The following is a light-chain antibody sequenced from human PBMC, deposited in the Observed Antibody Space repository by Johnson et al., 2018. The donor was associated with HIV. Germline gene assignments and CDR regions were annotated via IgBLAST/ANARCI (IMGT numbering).Light chain of an antibody. CDR2: ANN. J-gene: IGLJ1*01. CDR1: SSNIGNNF. V-gene: IGLV1-51*02. CDR3: GTWDNGLCGDV. Sequence: QSVLTQPPSVYAAPGQKVTISCSGSSSNIGNNFVSWYQQLPGTAPKLLIYANNKRPSGIADRFSGSKSGTSATLGITGLQTGDEADYYCGTWDNGLCGDVFGSGTKVTVL.